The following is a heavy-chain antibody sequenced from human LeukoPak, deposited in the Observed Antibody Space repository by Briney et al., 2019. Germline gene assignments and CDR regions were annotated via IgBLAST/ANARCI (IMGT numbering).Heavy chain of an antibody. V-gene: IGHV3-30-3*01. Sequence: GGSLRLSCAASGFTFSSYAMSWVRQAPGKGLEWVAVILYDGTNKYYADSVKGRFTISRDNSKNTLYLQMNSLRAEDTAVYYCARDDGDDISVVNDYYFDSWGQGTLVTVSS. D-gene: IGHD6-19*01. CDR1: GFTFSSYA. J-gene: IGHJ4*02. CDR3: ARDDGDDISVVNDYYFDS. CDR2: ILYDGTNK.